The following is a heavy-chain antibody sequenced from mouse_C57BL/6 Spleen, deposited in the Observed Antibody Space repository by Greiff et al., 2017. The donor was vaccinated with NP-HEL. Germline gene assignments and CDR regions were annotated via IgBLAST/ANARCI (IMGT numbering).Heavy chain of an antibody. Sequence: EVKLVESGPGLVKPSQSLSLTCSVTGYSITSGYYWNWIRQFPGNKLEWMGYISYDGSNNYNPSLKNRISITRDTSKNQFFLKLNSVTTEDTATYYCARDARSYAMDYWGQGTSVTGSS. CDR2: ISYDGSN. CDR3: ARDARSYAMDY. J-gene: IGHJ4*01. CDR1: GYSITSGYY. V-gene: IGHV3-6*01.